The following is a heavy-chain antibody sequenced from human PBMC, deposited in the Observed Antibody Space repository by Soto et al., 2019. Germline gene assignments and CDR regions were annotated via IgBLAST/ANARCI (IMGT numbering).Heavy chain of an antibody. CDR2: IWYDGSNK. V-gene: IGHV3-33*01. D-gene: IGHD6-13*01. Sequence: GGSLRLSCAASGFTFSSYGMHWVRQAPGKGLEWVAVIWYDGSNKYYADSVKGRFTISRDNSKNTLYLQMNSLRAEDTAVYYCARDRIPIAAAPIPFDYWGQGTLVTVSS. CDR1: GFTFSSYG. J-gene: IGHJ4*02. CDR3: ARDRIPIAAAPIPFDY.